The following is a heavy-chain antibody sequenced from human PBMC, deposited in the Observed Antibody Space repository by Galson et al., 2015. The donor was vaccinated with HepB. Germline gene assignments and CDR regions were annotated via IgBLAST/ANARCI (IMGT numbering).Heavy chain of an antibody. CDR1: GGTYSSYA. CDR3: ARDPGTTSGAFDI. Sequence: PVKVSCKASGGTYSSYAISWVRQAPGQGLEWMGGIIPIFGTANYAQKFQGRVTITADESTSTAYMALSSLRSEETAVYYCARDPGTTSGAFDIWGQGTMVTVSS. CDR2: IIPIFGTA. D-gene: IGHD1-7*01. J-gene: IGHJ3*02. V-gene: IGHV1-69*13.